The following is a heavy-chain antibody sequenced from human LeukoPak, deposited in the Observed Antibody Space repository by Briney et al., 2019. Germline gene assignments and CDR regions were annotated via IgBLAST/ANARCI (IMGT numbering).Heavy chain of an antibody. D-gene: IGHD4-17*01. CDR1: GGSISNYY. Sequence: SETLSLTCTVSGGSISNYYWSWIRQHPGKGLEWIGYIYYSGSTYYNPSLKSRVTISVDTSKNQFSLKLSSVTAADTAVYYCARERAYGDYFDYWGQGTLVTVSS. CDR2: IYYSGST. CDR3: ARERAYGDYFDY. V-gene: IGHV4-59*06. J-gene: IGHJ4*02.